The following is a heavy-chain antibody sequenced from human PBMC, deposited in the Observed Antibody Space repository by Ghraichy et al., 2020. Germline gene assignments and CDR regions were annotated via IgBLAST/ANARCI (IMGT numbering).Heavy chain of an antibody. CDR3: ARDPSRWLLYGMDV. J-gene: IGHJ6*02. V-gene: IGHV4-61*02. Sequence: LSLTCTVSGGSISSGSYYWSWIRQPAGKGLEWIGRIYTSGSTNYNPSLKSRVTISVDTSKNQFSLKLSSVTAADTAVYYCARDPSRWLLYGMDVWGQGTTVTVSS. CDR2: IYTSGST. D-gene: IGHD5-24*01. CDR1: GGSISSGSYY.